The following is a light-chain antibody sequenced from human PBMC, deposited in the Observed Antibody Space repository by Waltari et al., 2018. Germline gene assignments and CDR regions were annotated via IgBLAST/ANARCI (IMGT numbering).Light chain of an antibody. Sequence: DIVMTQSPDSLAVSLGERAPINCKSSQSVLYSSNNKNNLAWYQQKPGQPPKLLIYWASTRESGVPDRFSGSGSGTDFTLTISSLQAEDVAVYHCQQYYSTPPTFGQGTKVEIK. CDR2: WAS. V-gene: IGKV4-1*01. CDR1: QSVLYSSNNKNN. J-gene: IGKJ1*01. CDR3: QQYYSTPPT.